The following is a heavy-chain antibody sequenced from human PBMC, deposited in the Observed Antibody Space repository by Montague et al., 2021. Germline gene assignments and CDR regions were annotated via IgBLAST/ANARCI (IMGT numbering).Heavy chain of an antibody. Sequence: SLRLSYAASGFTFDEYAMHWVRQTPGKGLEWVSGISCNGGNIDYADSVKGRFTISRDNAKNTLYLQMNSLRAEDTAFYYCAKDAGVVVVPARHFDYWGQGTLVTVSS. J-gene: IGHJ4*02. CDR1: GFTFDEYA. CDR2: ISCNGGNI. V-gene: IGHV3-9*01. CDR3: AKDAGVVVVPARHFDY. D-gene: IGHD2-2*01.